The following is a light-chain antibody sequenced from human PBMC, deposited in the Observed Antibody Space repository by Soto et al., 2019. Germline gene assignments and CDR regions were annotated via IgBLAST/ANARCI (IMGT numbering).Light chain of an antibody. V-gene: IGLV2-23*01. CDR2: EGS. J-gene: IGLJ7*01. CDR3: CSYAGSSTHAV. Sequence: QSALTQPASVSGSPGQSITISCTGTSSDVGSYNLVSWYQQHPGKAPKQMIYEGSKRPSGVSNRFSGSKSGNTASLTISGLQAEDEADYYCCSYAGSSTHAVFGGGTQLTVL. CDR1: SSDVGSYNL.